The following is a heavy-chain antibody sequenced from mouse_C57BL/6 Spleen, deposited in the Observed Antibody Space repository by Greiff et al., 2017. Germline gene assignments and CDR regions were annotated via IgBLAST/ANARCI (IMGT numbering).Heavy chain of an antibody. Sequence: QVQLQQSGPELVKPGASVKISCKASGYTFTDYYINWVKQRPGQGLEWIGWIFPGSGSTYYNEKFKGKATLTVDKSSSTAYMLLSSLTSEDSAVYFCARKPYGSSWGYFDYWGQGTTLTVSS. CDR3: ARKPYGSSWGYFDY. CDR1: GYTFTDYY. J-gene: IGHJ2*01. CDR2: IFPGSGST. D-gene: IGHD1-1*01. V-gene: IGHV1-75*01.